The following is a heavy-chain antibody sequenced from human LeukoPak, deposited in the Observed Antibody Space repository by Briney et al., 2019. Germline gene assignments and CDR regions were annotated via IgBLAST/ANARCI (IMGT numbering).Heavy chain of an antibody. Sequence: SETLSLTCAVSGASISSNWWSWVRQPPGKGLEWIGEIYHSGTTNSNPSLKSRVTISVDKSKNQFSLKLSSVTAADTAVYYCARHIAVAGLRGFDYWGQGTLVTVSS. D-gene: IGHD6-19*01. CDR3: ARHIAVAGLRGFDY. CDR2: IYHSGTT. V-gene: IGHV4-4*02. CDR1: GASISSNW. J-gene: IGHJ4*02.